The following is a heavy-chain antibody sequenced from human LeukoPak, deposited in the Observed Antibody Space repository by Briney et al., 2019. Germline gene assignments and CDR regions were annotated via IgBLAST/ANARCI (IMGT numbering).Heavy chain of an antibody. V-gene: IGHV3-53*01. D-gene: IGHD6-13*01. J-gene: IGHJ4*02. CDR3: ARIREQQYFDY. CDR2: IYSGGST. Sequence: GGSLRLSFAASGFTVSSNYMSWVRQAPGKGLEWVSVIYSGGSTYYADSVKGRLTISRDNSKNTLYLQMNSLRAEDTAVYYCARIREQQYFDYWGQGTLVTVSS. CDR1: GFTVSSNY.